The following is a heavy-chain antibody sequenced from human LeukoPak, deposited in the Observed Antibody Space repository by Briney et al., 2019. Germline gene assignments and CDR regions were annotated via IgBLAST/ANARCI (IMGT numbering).Heavy chain of an antibody. J-gene: IGHJ4*02. V-gene: IGHV3-30*04. Sequence: PGGSLRLSCAASGFVFSNFEMNWVRQAPGKELEWLGSTEYDADSVKGRFTISRDNSKNTLYLQMDSLTPDDTAVYYCARLKRPNYFDYWGQGTLVIVSS. D-gene: IGHD6-25*01. CDR3: ARLKRPNYFDY. CDR1: GFVFSNFE. CDR2: STE.